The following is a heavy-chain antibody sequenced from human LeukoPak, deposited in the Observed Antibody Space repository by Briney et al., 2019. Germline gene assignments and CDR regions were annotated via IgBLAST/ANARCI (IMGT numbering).Heavy chain of an antibody. J-gene: IGHJ6*03. V-gene: IGHV3-7*01. CDR3: ARDYYYYMDV. CDR1: GFTFSRYL. CDR2: IKQDESDK. Sequence: GGSLRLSCAPSGFTFSRYLMTSVRQAPGKGLEWVANIKQDESDKYYVDSVKGRFAISRDNAKNSLYLQMNSLRVEDTAVYYCARDYYYYMDVWGKGTTVTVSS.